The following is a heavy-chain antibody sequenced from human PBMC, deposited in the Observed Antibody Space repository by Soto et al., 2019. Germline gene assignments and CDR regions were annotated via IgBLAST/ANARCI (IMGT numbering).Heavy chain of an antibody. CDR2: INHSGST. Sequence: SETLSLTCAVYGGSFSGFYWSWIRQPPGKGLEWIGEINHSGSTNYNPSLKSRVTISVDTSKNQFSLKLSSVTAADTAVYYCARVAATFSYYYYMDVWGKGTTVTVSS. J-gene: IGHJ6*03. CDR1: GGSFSGFY. V-gene: IGHV4-34*01. CDR3: ARVAATFSYYYYMDV. D-gene: IGHD2-15*01.